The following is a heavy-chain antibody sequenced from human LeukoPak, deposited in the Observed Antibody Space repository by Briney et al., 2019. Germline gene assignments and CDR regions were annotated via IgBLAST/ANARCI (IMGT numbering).Heavy chain of an antibody. D-gene: IGHD6-6*01. CDR1: GFTFSSYW. Sequence: GGSLRLSCAASGFTFSSYWMSWVRQAPGEGLEWVANIKQDGSEKYYVDSVKGRFTISRDNAKNSLYLQMNSLRAEDTAVYYCASRGIAARPYYYYYMDVWGKGTTVTVSS. CDR3: ASRGIAARPYYYYYMDV. V-gene: IGHV3-7*01. J-gene: IGHJ6*03. CDR2: IKQDGSEK.